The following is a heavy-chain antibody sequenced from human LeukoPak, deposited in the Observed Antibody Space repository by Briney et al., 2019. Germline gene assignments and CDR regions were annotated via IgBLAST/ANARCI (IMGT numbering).Heavy chain of an antibody. Sequence: GGSLGLSCAASGFTFSSYVMNWVRQAPGKGLEWVSSISDNGVTRYYADSVKGRFTTSRDNSDNTVYLQMNSLRAEDTAIYYCAKDSFSAVAGTTIWGQGTLVTVSS. V-gene: IGHV3-23*01. CDR1: GFTFSSYV. D-gene: IGHD6-19*01. CDR3: AKDSFSAVAGTTI. J-gene: IGHJ4*02. CDR2: ISDNGVTR.